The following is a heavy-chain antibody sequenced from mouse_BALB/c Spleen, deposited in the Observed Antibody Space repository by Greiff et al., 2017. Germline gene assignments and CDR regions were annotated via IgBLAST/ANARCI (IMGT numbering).Heavy chain of an antibody. D-gene: IGHD3-1*01. CDR1: GYTFTSYY. CDR2: IYPGNVNT. J-gene: IGHJ4*01. CDR3: ARSQGYRYAMDY. Sequence: VQLQQSGPELVKPGASVRISCKASGYTFTSYYIHWVKQRPGQGLEWIGWIYPGNVNTKYNEKFKGKATLTADKSSSTAYMQLSSLTSEDSAVYFCARSQGYRYAMDYWGQGTSVTVSS. V-gene: IGHV1S56*01.